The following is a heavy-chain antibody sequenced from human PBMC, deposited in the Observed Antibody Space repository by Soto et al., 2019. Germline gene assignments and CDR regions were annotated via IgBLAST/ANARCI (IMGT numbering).Heavy chain of an antibody. CDR2: INPNSGGT. CDR1: GYTFTGYY. V-gene: IGHV1-2*02. Sequence: ASVKVSCKASGYTFTGYYMHWVRQAPGQGLEWMGWINPNSGGTNYAQKFQGRVTMTRDTSISTAYMELSRLRSDDTAVYYCARVLGSGWYFYYYYGMDVWGQGTTVTVSS. D-gene: IGHD6-19*01. CDR3: ARVLGSGWYFYYYYGMDV. J-gene: IGHJ6*02.